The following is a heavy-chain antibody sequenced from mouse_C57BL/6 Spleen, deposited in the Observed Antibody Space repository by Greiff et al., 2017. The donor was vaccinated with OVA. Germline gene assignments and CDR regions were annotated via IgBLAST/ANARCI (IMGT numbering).Heavy chain of an antibody. Sequence: LVKPGASVKISCKASGYAFSSSWMNWVKQRPGKGLEWIGRIYPGDGDTNYNGKFKGKATLTADKSSSTAYMQLSSLTSEDSAVYFCAGGLSPAFAYWGQGTLVTVSA. J-gene: IGHJ3*01. V-gene: IGHV1-82*01. D-gene: IGHD1-1*01. CDR1: GYAFSSSW. CDR2: IYPGDGDT. CDR3: AGGLSPAFAY.